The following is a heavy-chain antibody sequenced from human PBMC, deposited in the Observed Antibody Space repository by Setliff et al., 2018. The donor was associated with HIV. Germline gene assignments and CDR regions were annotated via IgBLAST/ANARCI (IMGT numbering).Heavy chain of an antibody. CDR3: ARVGGYNKFDY. D-gene: IGHD5-12*01. V-gene: IGHV3-23*01. CDR1: GFIFSSYA. J-gene: IGHJ4*02. CDR2: IRGSGSGDTT. Sequence: PGGSLRLSCAASGFIFSSYAMTWVRQAPGKGLEWVSTIRGSGSGDTTHYADSVKGRFTISRDNAKNTLYLQMNSLGAEDTAVYYCARVGGYNKFDYWGQGTLVTVSS.